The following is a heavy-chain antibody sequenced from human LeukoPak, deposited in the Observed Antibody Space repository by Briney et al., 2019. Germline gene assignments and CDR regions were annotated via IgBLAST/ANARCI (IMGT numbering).Heavy chain of an antibody. CDR3: ATVRGAVSY. CDR1: GGSISSYY. Sequence: SETLSLTCTVSGGSISSYYWSWIRQPPGKGLEWIGYIYYSGSTNYNPSLKSRVTISVDTSKNQFSLKLSSVTAADTAVYYCATVRGAVSYWGQGTLVTVSS. CDR2: IYYSGST. D-gene: IGHD3-10*01. J-gene: IGHJ4*02. V-gene: IGHV4-59*01.